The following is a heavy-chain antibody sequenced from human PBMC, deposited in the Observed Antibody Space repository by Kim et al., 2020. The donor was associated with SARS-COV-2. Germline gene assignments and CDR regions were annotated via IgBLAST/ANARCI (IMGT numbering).Heavy chain of an antibody. D-gene: IGHD6-19*01. J-gene: IGHJ4*02. CDR3: AKDQRYSSGWYYFDY. V-gene: IGHV3-23*01. Sequence: DSVKGRFTISRDNSKNTLYLQMNSLRAEDTAVYYCAKDQRYSSGWYYFDYWGQGTLVTVSS.